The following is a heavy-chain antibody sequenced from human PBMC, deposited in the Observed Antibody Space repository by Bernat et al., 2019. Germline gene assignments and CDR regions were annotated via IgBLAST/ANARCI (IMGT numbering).Heavy chain of an antibody. D-gene: IGHD3-10*01. J-gene: IGHJ4*02. Sequence: EVQLVESGGGLVKPGGSLRLSCAASGFTFSNAWMSWVRQAPGKGLEWVGRIKSKTDGGTTDYAAPVKGRFTISRDDSKNTLYLQMNSLKTEDTAVYYCTTGRFGELFFDYWGQGTLVTVSS. CDR3: TTGRFGELFFDY. CDR2: IKSKTDGGTT. CDR1: GFTFSNAW. V-gene: IGHV3-15*01.